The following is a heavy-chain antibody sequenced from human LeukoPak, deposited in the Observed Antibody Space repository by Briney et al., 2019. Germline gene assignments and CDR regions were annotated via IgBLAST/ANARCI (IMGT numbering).Heavy chain of an antibody. D-gene: IGHD3-10*01. V-gene: IGHV3-7*01. Sequence: GGSQRLPCAPSGFTFSDHWMSGVRQAPGKALEGLANIKYDGSERCYVDSVKGRFTISRANAKNSLHLQMNTLRAEDTAVYYCAKAGYGSGSSSFDQWGQGTLVTVSS. CDR1: GFTFSDHW. CDR3: AKAGYGSGSSSFDQ. J-gene: IGHJ4*02. CDR2: IKYDGSER.